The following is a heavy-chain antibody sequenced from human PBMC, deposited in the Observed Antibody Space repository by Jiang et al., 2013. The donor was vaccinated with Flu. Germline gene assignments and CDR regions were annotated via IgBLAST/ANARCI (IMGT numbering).Heavy chain of an antibody. J-gene: IGHJ4*02. CDR2: TYYRSKWYN. V-gene: IGHV6-1*01. Sequence: QTLSLTCAISGDSVSSKSVAWSWIRQSPSRGLEWLGRTYYRSKWYNDYAVSVKSRITINPDTSKNQFSLQLKSVTPEDTAVYYCARAHTTVDTAMITQEGPFDYWGQGTLVTVSS. D-gene: IGHD5-18*01. CDR1: GDSVSSKSVA. CDR3: ARAHTTVDTAMITQEGPFDY.